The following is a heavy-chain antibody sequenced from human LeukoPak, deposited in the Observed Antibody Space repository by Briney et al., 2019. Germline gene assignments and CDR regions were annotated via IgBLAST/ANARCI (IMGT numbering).Heavy chain of an antibody. Sequence: SETLSLTCAVYGGSFSGYYWSWIRQPPGKGLEWIGEINHSGSTNYNPSLNSRVTISADTSRNQFSLKLSSVTAADTAIYYCVRRVNTYGGWFDRWGQGALVTVSS. D-gene: IGHD5-18*01. J-gene: IGHJ5*02. CDR3: VRRVNTYGGWFDR. V-gene: IGHV4-34*01. CDR2: INHSGST. CDR1: GGSFSGYY.